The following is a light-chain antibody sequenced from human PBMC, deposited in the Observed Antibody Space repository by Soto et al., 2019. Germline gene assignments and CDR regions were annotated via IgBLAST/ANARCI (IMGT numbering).Light chain of an antibody. CDR3: SSYTSSNTWV. CDR1: SSDVGGYNY. J-gene: IGLJ3*02. Sequence: QSVLTQPASVSGSPGQSITISCTGTSSDVGGYNYVSWYQQYPGQVPKLMIYDVTNRPSGVSNRYSGSKSGNTASLTISGLQAEDEADYYCSSYTSSNTWVFGGGTQLTVL. V-gene: IGLV2-14*01. CDR2: DVT.